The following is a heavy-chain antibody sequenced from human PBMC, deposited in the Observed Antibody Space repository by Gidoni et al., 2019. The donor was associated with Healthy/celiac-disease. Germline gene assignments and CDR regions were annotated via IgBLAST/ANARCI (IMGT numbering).Heavy chain of an antibody. J-gene: IGHJ4*02. CDR2: INHSGST. CDR3: ARVGGFPFDY. D-gene: IGHD5-12*01. V-gene: IGHV4-34*01. CDR1: GGSCSGYY. Sequence: QVQLQQWRAGLLKPSETLSHTCAVYGGSCSGYYWSWIRQPPGKGLEWIGEINHSGSTNYNPSLKSRVTISVDTSKNQFSLKLGSVTAADTAVYYCARVGGFPFDYWGQGTLVTVSS.